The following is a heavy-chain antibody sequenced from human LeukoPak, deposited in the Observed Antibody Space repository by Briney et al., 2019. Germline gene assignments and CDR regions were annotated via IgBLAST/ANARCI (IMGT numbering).Heavy chain of an antibody. J-gene: IGHJ6*03. V-gene: IGHV4-30-4*08. D-gene: IGHD2-15*01. CDR1: GGSISSGDYC. CDR2: IYYSGST. CDR3: ARVTVVANLYYMDV. Sequence: NPSQTLSLTCTVSGGSISSGDYCWSWIRQPPGKGLEWIGYIYYSGSTYYNPSLKSRVTISVDTSKNQFSLKLSSVTAADTAVYYCARVTVVANLYYMDVWGKGTTVTVSS.